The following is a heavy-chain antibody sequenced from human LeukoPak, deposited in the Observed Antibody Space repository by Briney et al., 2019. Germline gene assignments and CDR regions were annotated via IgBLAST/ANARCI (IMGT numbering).Heavy chain of an antibody. D-gene: IGHD4-23*01. V-gene: IGHV4-4*09. CDR2: IYTSGST. J-gene: IGHJ4*02. Sequence: SETLSLTCTASGGSISSYYWSWIRQPPGKGLEWIGYIYTSGSTNYNPSLKSRVTISVDTSKNQFSLKLSSVTAADTAVYYCARLVFGYGGPHFDCWGQGTLVTVSS. CDR1: GGSISSYY. CDR3: ARLVFGYGGPHFDC.